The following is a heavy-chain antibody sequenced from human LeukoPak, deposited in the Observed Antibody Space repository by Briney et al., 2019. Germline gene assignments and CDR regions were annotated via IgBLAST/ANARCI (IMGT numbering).Heavy chain of an antibody. J-gene: IGHJ5*02. CDR2: ITGTGSTT. D-gene: IGHD1-1*01. CDR3: PRQPNWNDLGRFEP. V-gene: IGHV3-23*01. CDR1: GFSFSTYA. Sequence: GVSLTLSCSASGFSFSTYAMSWVRQAPGKGLNGVSRITGTGSTTQYAESVKGRFTISRDISRNTLYLQMNSLRVEDTAVYYCPRQPNWNDLGRFEPWGQGTLVTVSS.